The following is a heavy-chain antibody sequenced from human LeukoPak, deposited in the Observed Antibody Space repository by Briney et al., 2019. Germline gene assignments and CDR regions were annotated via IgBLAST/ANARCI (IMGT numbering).Heavy chain of an antibody. CDR3: AKSRSSSSTSCYNY. CDR1: GFTFSTYN. D-gene: IGHD2-2*02. Sequence: GGSLRLSCAASGFTFSTYNVYWVRQAPGKGLEWVSAISGSGASTYYADSAKDRFTLSRDDSKNTLYLQMNSLRAEDTAVYYCAKSRSSSSTSCYNYWGQGTLVTVSS. J-gene: IGHJ4*02. CDR2: ISGSGAST. V-gene: IGHV3-23*01.